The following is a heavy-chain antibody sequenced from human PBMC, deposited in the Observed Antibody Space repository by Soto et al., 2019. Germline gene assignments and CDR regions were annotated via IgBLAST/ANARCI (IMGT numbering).Heavy chain of an antibody. CDR1: GYSFTSYW. Sequence: GESLKISCKGSGYSFTSYWISWVRQMPGKGLEWMGRIDPSDSYTNYSPSFQGHVTISADKSISTAYLRWSSLKASDTAMYYCARPPNYYDSSGYYYYWGQGTLVTVSS. D-gene: IGHD3-22*01. CDR2: IDPSDSYT. J-gene: IGHJ4*02. V-gene: IGHV5-10-1*01. CDR3: ARPPNYYDSSGYYYY.